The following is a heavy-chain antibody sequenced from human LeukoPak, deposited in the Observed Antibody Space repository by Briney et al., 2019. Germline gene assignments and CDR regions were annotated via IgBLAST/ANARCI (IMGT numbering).Heavy chain of an antibody. CDR1: GYTFTSYY. CDR2: INPSGGST. Sequence: ASVKVSCKASGYTFTSYYMHWVRQAPGQGLEWMGIINPSGGSTSYAQKFQGRVTMTRDTSTSTVYMELSSLRSEDTAVYNCARDGAYRMGVVRVGYYYYMDVWGKGTTVTVSS. D-gene: IGHD3-3*01. J-gene: IGHJ6*03. V-gene: IGHV1-46*03. CDR3: ARDGAYRMGVVRVGYYYYMDV.